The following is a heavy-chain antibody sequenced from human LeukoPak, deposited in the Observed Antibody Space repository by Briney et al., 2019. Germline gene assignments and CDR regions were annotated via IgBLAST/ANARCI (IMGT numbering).Heavy chain of an antibody. D-gene: IGHD1-26*01. V-gene: IGHV3-21*01. CDR1: GFTFSSYT. J-gene: IGHJ3*01. CDR2: ISITSDYI. CDR3: ARARSSGSHRVVNAFDV. Sequence: PGGSLRFSCAASGFTFSSYTMNWVRQAPGKGLEWVSSISITSDYIYYPDSMKGRFTISRDNAKNSLYLQMNSLRAEDTAVYYCARARSSGSHRVVNAFDVWGQGTMVTVSS.